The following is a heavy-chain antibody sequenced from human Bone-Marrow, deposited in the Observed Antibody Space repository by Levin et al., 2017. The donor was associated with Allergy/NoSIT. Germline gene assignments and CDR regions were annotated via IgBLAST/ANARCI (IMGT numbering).Heavy chain of an antibody. J-gene: IGHJ4*02. Sequence: SETLSLTCTVSGGSISSSSYYWGWIRQPPGKGLEWIGSIYYSGSTYYNPSLKSRVTISVDTSKNQFSLKLSSVTAADTAVYYCARRRIFGGGYFDYWGQGTLVTVSS. D-gene: IGHD3-3*01. CDR2: IYYSGST. CDR1: GGSISSSSYY. V-gene: IGHV4-39*01. CDR3: ARRRIFGGGYFDY.